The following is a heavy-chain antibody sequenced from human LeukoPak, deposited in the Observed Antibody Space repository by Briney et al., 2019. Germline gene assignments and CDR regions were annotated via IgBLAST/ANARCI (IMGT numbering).Heavy chain of an antibody. CDR3: AKTPAAMIHYYYYMDV. D-gene: IGHD2-2*01. Sequence: GGSLRLSCAASGFTFSSYGMSWVRQAPGKGLEWVSAISGSGGSTYYADSVKGRFTISRDNSKNTLYLQMNSLRAEDTAVYYCAKTPAAMIHYYYYMDVWGKGTTVTVSS. J-gene: IGHJ6*03. CDR2: ISGSGGST. V-gene: IGHV3-23*01. CDR1: GFTFSSYG.